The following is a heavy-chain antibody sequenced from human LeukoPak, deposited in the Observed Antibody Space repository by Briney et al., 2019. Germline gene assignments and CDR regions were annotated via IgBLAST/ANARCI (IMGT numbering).Heavy chain of an antibody. V-gene: IGHV3-23*01. J-gene: IGHJ3*02. CDR1: GFTFSSYA. CDR2: XXXXXXST. D-gene: IGHD2-15*01. CDR3: AKDVPDIVVVVAATSLGAFDI. Sequence: GGSLRLSCAASGFTFSSYAMSWVRQAPGKGLXXXXXXXXXXXSTYYADSVKGRFTISRDNSKNTLYLQMNSLRAEDTAVYYCAKDVPDIVVVVAATSLGAFDIWGQGTMVTVSS.